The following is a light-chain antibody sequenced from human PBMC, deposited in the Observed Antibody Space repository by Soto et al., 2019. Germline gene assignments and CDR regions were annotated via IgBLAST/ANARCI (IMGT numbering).Light chain of an antibody. CDR1: QSIEKW. CDR3: QQYNRFSWT. CDR2: KAS. Sequence: DIQMTQSPSTLSASVGDRVTITCRASQSIEKWSAWYQQKPGKAPKLLIYKASILQSGVPSRFSGSGSGTEFTLTTSRLQPDDVGSYFCQQYNRFSWTFGQGTKVEIK. J-gene: IGKJ1*01. V-gene: IGKV1-5*03.